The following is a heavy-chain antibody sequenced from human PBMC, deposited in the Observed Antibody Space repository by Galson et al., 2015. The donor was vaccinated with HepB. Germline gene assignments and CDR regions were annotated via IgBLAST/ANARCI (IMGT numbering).Heavy chain of an antibody. J-gene: IGHJ3*02. CDR3: AGVSSSSWPHDAFDI. Sequence: SLRLSCAASGFTFSDYYMSWIRQAPGKGLEWVSYISSSSSYTNYADSVKGRFTISRDNAKNSLYLQMNSLRAEDTAVYYCAGVSSSSWPHDAFDIWGQGTMVTVSS. D-gene: IGHD6-13*01. V-gene: IGHV3-11*05. CDR1: GFTFSDYY. CDR2: ISSSSSYT.